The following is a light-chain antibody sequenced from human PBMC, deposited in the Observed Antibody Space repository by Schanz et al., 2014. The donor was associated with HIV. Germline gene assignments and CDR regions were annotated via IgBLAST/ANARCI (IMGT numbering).Light chain of an antibody. Sequence: QSVLTQPPSVSAAPGQKVTITCSGTYSNIGNNYVSWYQQFPGTTPKLLIYVTHQRPSEIPDRFSGSKTGTSATLAITGLQTEDEADYYCATWDTFLNGVVFGGGTKLTVL. CDR3: ATWDTFLNGVV. J-gene: IGLJ2*01. V-gene: IGLV1-51*01. CDR2: VTH. CDR1: YSNIGNNY.